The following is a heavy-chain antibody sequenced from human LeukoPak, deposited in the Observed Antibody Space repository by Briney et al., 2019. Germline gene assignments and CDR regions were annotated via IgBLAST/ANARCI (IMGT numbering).Heavy chain of an antibody. Sequence: ASVKVSCKASGYTFTSYYMHWVRQAPGQGLEWMGIINPSGGSTSYAQEFQGRVTMTRDTSTSTVYMELSSLRSEDTAVYYCARAVIGVDYYDSSGYQPLFDYWGQGTLVTVSS. J-gene: IGHJ4*02. CDR2: INPSGGST. CDR1: GYTFTSYY. CDR3: ARAVIGVDYYDSSGYQPLFDY. D-gene: IGHD3-22*01. V-gene: IGHV1-46*01.